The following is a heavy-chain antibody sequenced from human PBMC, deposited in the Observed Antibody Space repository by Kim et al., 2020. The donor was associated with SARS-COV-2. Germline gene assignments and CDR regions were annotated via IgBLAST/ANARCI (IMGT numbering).Heavy chain of an antibody. Sequence: ASVKVSCKASGYTFTSYGISWVRQAPGQGLEWMGWISAYNGNTNYAQKLQGRVTMTTDTSTSTAYMELRSLRSDDTAVYYCARVRVRWALRFLEWQGGKNYYGMDVWGQGTTVTVSS. CDR3: ARVRVRWALRFLEWQGGKNYYGMDV. V-gene: IGHV1-18*01. D-gene: IGHD3-3*01. CDR1: GYTFTSYG. J-gene: IGHJ6*02. CDR2: ISAYNGNT.